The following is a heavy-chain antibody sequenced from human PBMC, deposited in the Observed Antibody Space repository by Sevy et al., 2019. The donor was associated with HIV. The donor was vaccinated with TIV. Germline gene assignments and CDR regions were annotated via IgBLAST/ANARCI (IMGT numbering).Heavy chain of an antibody. Sequence: GGSLRLSCAASGFTFSSYGIHWVRQAPGKGLEWVAVISNDGNNKDYADSVEGRFTISRDNSNNTLHLQMNSLRGEDTAVYYCARYNGRGVGMDVWGQGTTITVSS. D-gene: IGHD3-10*01. V-gene: IGHV3-30*03. CDR2: ISNDGNNK. CDR1: GFTFSSYG. CDR3: ARYNGRGVGMDV. J-gene: IGHJ6*02.